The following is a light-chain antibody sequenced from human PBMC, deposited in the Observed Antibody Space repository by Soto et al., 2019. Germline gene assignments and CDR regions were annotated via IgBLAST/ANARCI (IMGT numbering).Light chain of an antibody. J-gene: IGLJ1*01. Sequence: QSVLTQPASVSGSPGQSITISCTGTSSYVGGCNYVSWYQQHPGKAPKLMIYEVSNRPSGVSNRFSGSKSGNTASLTISGLQAEDEADYYCSSYTSRSTLDVFGTGTKVTVL. CDR2: EVS. V-gene: IGLV2-14*01. CDR1: SSYVGGCNY. CDR3: SSYTSRSTLDV.